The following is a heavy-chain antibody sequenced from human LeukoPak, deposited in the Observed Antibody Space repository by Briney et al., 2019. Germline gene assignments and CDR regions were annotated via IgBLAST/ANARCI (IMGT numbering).Heavy chain of an antibody. J-gene: IGHJ4*02. CDR1: GFTASGFE. V-gene: IGHV3-48*03. CDR2: ISVSGETK. CDR3: ARDQWGTRLE. Sequence: GSPRLSRAASGFTASGFEMDWGPQAPGGGVVWVSNISVSGETKTYAESVKGQFTISRDNAKNSLYLQMNSLRAEDTAVYYCARDQWGTRLEWGQGTLVTVSS. D-gene: IGHD1-1*01.